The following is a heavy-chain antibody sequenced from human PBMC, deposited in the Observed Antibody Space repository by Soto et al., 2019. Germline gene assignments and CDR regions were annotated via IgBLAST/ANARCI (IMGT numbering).Heavy chain of an antibody. CDR2: IYYSGST. CDR3: ARLWSRDYDYYMDV. V-gene: IGHV4-59*08. J-gene: IGHJ6*03. CDR1: GGSISSYY. D-gene: IGHD3-3*01. Sequence: SETLSLTCTVSGGSISSYYWSWIRQPPGKGLEWIGYIYYSGSTNYNPSLKSRVTISVDTSKNQFSLKLSSVTAADTAVYYCARLWSRDYDYYMDVWGKATTVTVSS.